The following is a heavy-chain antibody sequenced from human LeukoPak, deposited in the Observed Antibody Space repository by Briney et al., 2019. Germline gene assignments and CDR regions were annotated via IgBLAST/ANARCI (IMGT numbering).Heavy chain of an antibody. Sequence: SETLSLTCSVSGASVTNFYWTWIRQPAGKGLEYIGRIYASGSIDYNPSLKSRVTLSVDSSNNQFSLNLTSVTAADTALYYCARFARFNYFYMDVWGKGTSVTVSS. CDR1: GASVTNFY. V-gene: IGHV4-4*07. D-gene: IGHD2-21*01. J-gene: IGHJ6*03. CDR2: IYASGSI. CDR3: ARFARFNYFYMDV.